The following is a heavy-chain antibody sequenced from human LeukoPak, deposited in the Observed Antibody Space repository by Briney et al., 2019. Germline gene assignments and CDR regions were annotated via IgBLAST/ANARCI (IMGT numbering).Heavy chain of an antibody. Sequence: GGSLRLSCAASGFTFSSYWMHWGRQAPGKGRVWVSCINSDGSRTSYADSAKGRFPLSRDNAKNTLYLQMNSLRAEDTAVYYCAREEYYYDSSPIDYWGQGTLVTVSS. J-gene: IGHJ4*02. V-gene: IGHV3-74*01. CDR2: INSDGSRT. CDR1: GFTFSSYW. CDR3: AREEYYYDSSPIDY. D-gene: IGHD3-22*01.